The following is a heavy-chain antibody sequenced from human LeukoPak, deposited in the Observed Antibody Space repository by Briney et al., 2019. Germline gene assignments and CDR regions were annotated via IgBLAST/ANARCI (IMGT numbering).Heavy chain of an antibody. V-gene: IGHV1-69*06. Sequence: GASVKVSCKASGYTFTSYGISWVRQAPGQGLEWMGGIIPIFGTANYAQNFQGRVTITADKSTSTAYMELSSLRSEDTAVYYCAREGDGGNSGDGAFDIWGQGTMVTVSS. CDR1: GYTFTSYG. J-gene: IGHJ3*02. CDR2: IIPIFGTA. CDR3: AREGDGGNSGDGAFDI. D-gene: IGHD4-23*01.